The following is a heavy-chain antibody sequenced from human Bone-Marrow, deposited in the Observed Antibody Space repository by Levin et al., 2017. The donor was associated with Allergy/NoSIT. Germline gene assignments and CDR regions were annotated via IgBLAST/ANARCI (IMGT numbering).Heavy chain of an antibody. CDR3: AREKPLSGYDYDWFDP. V-gene: IGHV4-39*07. D-gene: IGHD5-12*01. J-gene: IGHJ5*02. CDR1: GGSISSSSYY. Sequence: RSSETLSLTCTVSGGSISSSSYYWGWIRQPPGKGLEWIGSIYYSGSTYYNPSLKSRVTISVDTSKNQFSLKLTSVTAADTAVYYCAREKPLSGYDYDWFDPWGQGTLVTVSS. CDR2: IYYSGST.